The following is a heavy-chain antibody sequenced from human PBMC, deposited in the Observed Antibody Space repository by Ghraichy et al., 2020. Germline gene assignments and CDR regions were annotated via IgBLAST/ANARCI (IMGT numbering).Heavy chain of an antibody. J-gene: IGHJ6*02. CDR3: ARDASNAVNGFFYGVDV. D-gene: IGHD3-3*01. V-gene: IGHV4-59*02. CDR1: GGSVSSYF. Sequence: SETLSLTCTVSGGSVSSYFWTWIRQPPGKGLEWIGQISYGGRTNYNPSLKSRLTISVDTSKNQFSLKLTSVTAADTAVYYFARDASNAVNGFFYGVDVWGRGTTVTVSS. CDR2: ISYGGRT.